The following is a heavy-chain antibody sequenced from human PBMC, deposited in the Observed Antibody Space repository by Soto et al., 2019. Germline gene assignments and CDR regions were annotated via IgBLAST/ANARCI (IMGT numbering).Heavy chain of an antibody. CDR2: INHSGST. Sequence: SETLSLTCAVYGGSFSGYYWSWIRQPPGKGLEWIGEINHSGSTNYNPSLKSRVTISVDTSKNQFSLKLSSVTAADTAVYYCTRVRCSSTSCSYYFDYWGQGTLVTVSS. D-gene: IGHD2-2*01. CDR1: GGSFSGYY. V-gene: IGHV4-34*01. J-gene: IGHJ4*02. CDR3: TRVRCSSTSCSYYFDY.